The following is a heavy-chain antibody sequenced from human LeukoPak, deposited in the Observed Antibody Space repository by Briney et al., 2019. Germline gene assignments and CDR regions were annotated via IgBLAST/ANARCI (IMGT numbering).Heavy chain of an antibody. Sequence: ASVKVSCKASGYSFVGYGITWVRQAPGQGLEWMGWFNPENGNTNYAQKLQGRVTMTTDTSTSTAYMELRSLRPDDTAVYYCATQTYLTSKDYYYGMDVWGQGTTVTVSS. CDR1: GYSFVGYG. CDR3: ATQTYLTSKDYYYGMDV. J-gene: IGHJ6*02. V-gene: IGHV1-18*01. CDR2: FNPENGNT.